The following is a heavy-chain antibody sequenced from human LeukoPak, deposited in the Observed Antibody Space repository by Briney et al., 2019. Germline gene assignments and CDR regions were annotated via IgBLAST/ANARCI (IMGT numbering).Heavy chain of an antibody. D-gene: IGHD3-10*01. CDR3: AKGVAMGYYGSGSPVDY. J-gene: IGHJ4*02. CDR2: IWYDGSNK. CDR1: GFTFSSYG. Sequence: PGGSLRLSRAASGFTFSSYGMHWVRQAPGKGLEWVAVIWYDGSNKYCADSVKGRFTISRDNSKNTLYLQMNSLRADDTAVYYCAKGVAMGYYGSGSPVDYWGQGTLVTVSS. V-gene: IGHV3-33*06.